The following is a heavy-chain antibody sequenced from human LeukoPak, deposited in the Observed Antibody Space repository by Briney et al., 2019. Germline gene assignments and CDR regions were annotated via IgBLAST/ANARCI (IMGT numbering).Heavy chain of an antibody. V-gene: IGHV3-7*01. CDR2: IKQDGSEK. D-gene: IGHD4-23*01. CDR1: GFTFSSYS. Sequence: KPGGSLRLSCAASGFTFSSYSMNWVRQAPGKGLEWVANIKQDGSEKYYVDSVKGRFTISRDNAKNSLYLQMNSLRAEDTAVYYCARCARSPVVRKSYYYYGMDVWGQGTTVTVSS. J-gene: IGHJ6*02. CDR3: ARCARSPVVRKSYYYYGMDV.